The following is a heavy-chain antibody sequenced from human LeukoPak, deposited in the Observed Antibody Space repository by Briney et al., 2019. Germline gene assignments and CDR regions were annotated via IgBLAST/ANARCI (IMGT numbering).Heavy chain of an antibody. CDR2: ISSNGGST. Sequence: GGSLRLSCAASGFTFSSYAMHWVRQAPGNGLEYVSAISSNGGSTYYANSVKGRFTISRDNSKNTLYLQMGSLRAEDMAVYYCARGGIGMAAKNQPLDYWGQGTLVTVSS. CDR3: ARGGIGMAAKNQPLDY. D-gene: IGHD6-25*01. V-gene: IGHV3-64*01. CDR1: GFTFSSYA. J-gene: IGHJ4*02.